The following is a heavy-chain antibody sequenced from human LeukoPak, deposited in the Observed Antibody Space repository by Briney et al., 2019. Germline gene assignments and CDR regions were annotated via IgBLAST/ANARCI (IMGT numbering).Heavy chain of an antibody. CDR3: TRAPHPRCSSSGCYLDY. D-gene: IGHD2-2*01. V-gene: IGHV3-49*04. Sequence: GGSLRLSCPPSGFTFGDYAMSWVRQAPGKGLEWVGCIQARAYGGATKYAASVNGRFSISRDDSQSIANLQMNDLRTEDTAVYYCTRAPHPRCSSSGCYLDYWGQGTLVTVSS. CDR1: GFTFGDYA. J-gene: IGHJ4*02. CDR2: IQARAYGGAT.